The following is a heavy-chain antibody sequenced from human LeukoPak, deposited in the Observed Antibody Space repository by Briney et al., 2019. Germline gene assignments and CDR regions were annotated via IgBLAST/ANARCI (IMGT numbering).Heavy chain of an antibody. V-gene: IGHV4-39*01. CDR2: IYYSGST. CDR3: ARIASRNMIVVVMGVDY. CDR1: RGSISSSSYY. D-gene: IGHD3-22*01. Sequence: PSETLSLTCTVSRGSISSSSYYWGWIRQPPGKGLEWIGSIYYSGSTYYNPSLKSRVTISVDTSKNQFSLKLSSVTAADTAVYYCARIASRNMIVVVMGVDYWGQGTLVTVSS. J-gene: IGHJ4*02.